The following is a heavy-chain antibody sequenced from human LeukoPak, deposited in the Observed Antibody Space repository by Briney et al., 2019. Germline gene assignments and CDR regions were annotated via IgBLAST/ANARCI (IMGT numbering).Heavy chain of an antibody. J-gene: IGHJ3*02. CDR2: INWNGGST. Sequence: GGSLRLSCAASGFTFDDYGMSWVRQAPGKGLEWVSGINWNGGSTGYGDSVKGRFTISRDNAKNSLYLQMNSLRAEDTALYCCARVFSGWEAFDIWGQGTMVTVSS. CDR1: GFTFDDYG. CDR3: ARVFSGWEAFDI. D-gene: IGHD3-22*01. V-gene: IGHV3-20*04.